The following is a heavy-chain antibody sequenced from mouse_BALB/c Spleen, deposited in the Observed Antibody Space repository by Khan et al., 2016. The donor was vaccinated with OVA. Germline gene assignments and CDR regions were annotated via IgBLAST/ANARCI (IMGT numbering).Heavy chain of an antibody. CDR1: GFTFSDYY. J-gene: IGHJ3*01. Sequence: ELVESGGGLVQPGGSLTLSCPTSGFTFSDYYMYWVRQTPEKRLEWVAYISNRGSTTYYPDTVRGRFTISRDNAKNTLYLQMSRLKSEDTAMYYCAREGDDGGLAYWGQGTLVTVSA. CDR2: ISNRGSTT. D-gene: IGHD2-3*01. CDR3: AREGDDGGLAY. V-gene: IGHV5-12*02.